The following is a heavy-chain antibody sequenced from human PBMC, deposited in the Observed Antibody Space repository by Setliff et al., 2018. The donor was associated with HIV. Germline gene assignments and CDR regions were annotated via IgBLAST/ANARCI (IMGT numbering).Heavy chain of an antibody. D-gene: IGHD5-12*01. J-gene: IGHJ5*02. V-gene: IGHV4-59*11. CDR3: ARAYSGYDGGWFDP. CDR1: GGSISSHY. CDR2: IYYSGGT. Sequence: SLTCTVSGGSISSHYWSWIRQPPGKGLQWIGYIYYSGGTYYNPSLKSRVTISVDTSKNQFSLKLSSVTAADTAVYYCARAYSGYDGGWFDPWGQGTLVTVSS.